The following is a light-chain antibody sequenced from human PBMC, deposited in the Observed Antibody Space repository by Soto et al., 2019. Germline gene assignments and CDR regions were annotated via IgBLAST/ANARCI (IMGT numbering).Light chain of an antibody. CDR3: AAWDDSLSGVL. Sequence: QSVLTQPPSASGTPGQRVTISCSGSSSNIGRNSVYWYQQLPGTAPKLLIFNSNQRPSGVPDRFSGSKSVTSASQAISGLRSEDEADYYCAAWDDSLSGVLFGGGTKLTVL. J-gene: IGLJ2*01. CDR1: SSNIGRNS. V-gene: IGLV1-47*01. CDR2: NSN.